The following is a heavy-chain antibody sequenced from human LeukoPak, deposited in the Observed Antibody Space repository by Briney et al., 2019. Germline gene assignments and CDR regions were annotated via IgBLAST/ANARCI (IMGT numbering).Heavy chain of an antibody. V-gene: IGHV1-69*13. D-gene: IGHD2-2*01. J-gene: IGHJ4*02. Sequence: GASVKVSCKASGGTFSSYAISWVRQAPGQGLEWMGGIIPIFGTANYAQKFQGRVTITADESTSTAYMELSSLRSEDTAVYYCARTIVVVPAAKFVYFDYWGQGTLVTVSS. CDR3: ARTIVVVPAAKFVYFDY. CDR1: GGTFSSYA. CDR2: IIPIFGTA.